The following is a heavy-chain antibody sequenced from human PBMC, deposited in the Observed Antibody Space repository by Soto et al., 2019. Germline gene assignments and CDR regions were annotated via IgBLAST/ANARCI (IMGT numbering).Heavy chain of an antibody. Sequence: SETLSLTCTVSGGSISSSSYYWGWIRQPPGKGLEWIGSIYYSGSTYYNPSLKSRVTISVDTSKNQFSLKLSSVTAADTAVYYCATNYAYYYYYGMDVWGQGTTVTLSS. D-gene: IGHD4-4*01. CDR1: GGSISSSSYY. J-gene: IGHJ6*02. V-gene: IGHV4-39*01. CDR2: IYYSGST. CDR3: ATNYAYYYYYGMDV.